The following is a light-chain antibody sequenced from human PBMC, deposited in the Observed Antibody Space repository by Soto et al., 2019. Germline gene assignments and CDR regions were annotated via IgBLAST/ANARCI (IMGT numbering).Light chain of an antibody. CDR1: SNDVGGYDF. Sequence: QSALTQPPSASGSPGQSVTISCTGTSNDVGGYDFVSWYQQHPGKAPRLMIYDVTKRPSGVPDRFSGSKSGNTASLTVSGLQADDEADYYCNSYAATGSLLFGGGTKVTVL. V-gene: IGLV2-8*01. CDR3: NSYAATGSLL. CDR2: DVT. J-gene: IGLJ2*01.